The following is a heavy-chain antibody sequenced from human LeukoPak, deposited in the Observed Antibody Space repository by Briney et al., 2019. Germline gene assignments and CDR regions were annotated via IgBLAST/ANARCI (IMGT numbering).Heavy chain of an antibody. CDR3: ARDRRDSSGYPPLYYFDY. Sequence: SGTLSLTCTVSDGSISSYYWSWIRQPPGKGLEWIGYVFYSGSTNSNPSLKSRVTLSVDTSKNQLSLKLSSVTAADTAVYYCARDRRDSSGYPPLYYFDYWGQGTLVTVSS. J-gene: IGHJ4*02. CDR2: VFYSGST. CDR1: DGSISSYY. V-gene: IGHV4-59*12. D-gene: IGHD3-22*01.